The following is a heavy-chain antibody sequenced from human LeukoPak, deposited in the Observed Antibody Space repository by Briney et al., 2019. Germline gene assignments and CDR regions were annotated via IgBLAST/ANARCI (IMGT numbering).Heavy chain of an antibody. CDR3: AKSGGYGLIDY. J-gene: IGHJ4*02. CDR2: IYSSGST. CDR1: GASISGSGYY. Sequence: SETLPLTCTVSGASISGSGYYWGWIRQPPGKGLEWIGSIYSSGSTYYNASLQSRATISIETSKNQISLRLNSVTAADTAMYYCAKSGGYGLIDYWGQGTLVTVSS. V-gene: IGHV4-39*01. D-gene: IGHD1-26*01.